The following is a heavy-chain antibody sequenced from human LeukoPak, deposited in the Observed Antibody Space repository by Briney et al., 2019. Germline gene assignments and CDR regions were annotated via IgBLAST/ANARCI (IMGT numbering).Heavy chain of an antibody. CDR2: IYTSGST. CDR1: GGSISSGSYY. CDR3: AREGGVVVTAIPVFDY. J-gene: IGHJ4*02. Sequence: PSQTLSLTCTVSGGSISSGSYYWRWLRQPAGTGLEWLGRIYTSGSTNYNPSLKSRVTISVDPSRNQFSLKLSSVTAADTAVYYSAREGGVVVTAIPVFDYWGQGTLAAVSS. D-gene: IGHD2-21*02. V-gene: IGHV4-61*02.